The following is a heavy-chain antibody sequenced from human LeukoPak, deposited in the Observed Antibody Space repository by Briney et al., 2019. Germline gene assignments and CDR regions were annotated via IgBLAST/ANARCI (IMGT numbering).Heavy chain of an antibody. J-gene: IGHJ5*02. CDR2: IYYNGST. CDR1: GGSISSYY. Sequence: PSETLSLTCTVSGGSISSYYWSWIRQPPGKGLEWIGYIYYNGSTNYNPSLKSRVTISVDTSRNQFSLKLSSVTAADTAVYYCARASTYWFDPWGQGTLVTVSS. V-gene: IGHV4-59*01. CDR3: ARASTYWFDP.